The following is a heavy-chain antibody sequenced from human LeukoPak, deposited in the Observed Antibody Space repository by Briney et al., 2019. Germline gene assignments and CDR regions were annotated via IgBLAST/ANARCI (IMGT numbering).Heavy chain of an antibody. CDR1: GFTFSSYW. D-gene: IGHD3-16*01. J-gene: IGHJ5*02. CDR3: ARCLINNWFDP. CDR2: INHNGNVN. V-gene: IGHV3-7*03. Sequence: GGSLRLSCAASGFTFSSYWMNWARQAPGKGLEWVASINHNGNVNYYVDSVKGRFTISRDNAKNSLYLQMSNLRAEDTAVYYCARCLINNWFDPWGQGALVTVSS.